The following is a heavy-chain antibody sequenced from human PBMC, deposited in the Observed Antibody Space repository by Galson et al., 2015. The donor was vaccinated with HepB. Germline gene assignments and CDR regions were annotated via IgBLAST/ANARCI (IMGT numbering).Heavy chain of an antibody. CDR1: TYISTDYG. Sequence: SVKVSCKASTYISTDYGISWVRQAPGQGLEWMGWVHASNGHTNYAKRIQGRVTMTIDTSTSTAYMELRSLTFDDTAVYFCARGDVVVVTGDIHAFDIWGQGTMVTVSS. D-gene: IGHD2-2*01. CDR3: ARGDVVVVTGDIHAFDI. CDR2: VHASNGHT. J-gene: IGHJ3*02. V-gene: IGHV1-18*04.